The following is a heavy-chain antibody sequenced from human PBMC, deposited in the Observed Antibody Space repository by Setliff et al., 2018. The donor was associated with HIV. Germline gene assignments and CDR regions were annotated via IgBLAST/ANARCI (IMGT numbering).Heavy chain of an antibody. J-gene: IGHJ3*02. Sequence: ASVKVSCKASGYTFTSYTMHWVRQAPGQRLEWMGWINSGNGNTKYSQKFQGRVTITRDISAITAYMELSSLISDDTAVYYCARNPDSGYDSGAFDIWGQGTMVTVSS. CDR1: GYTFTSYT. V-gene: IGHV1-3*01. D-gene: IGHD5-12*01. CDR3: ARNPDSGYDSGAFDI. CDR2: INSGNGNT.